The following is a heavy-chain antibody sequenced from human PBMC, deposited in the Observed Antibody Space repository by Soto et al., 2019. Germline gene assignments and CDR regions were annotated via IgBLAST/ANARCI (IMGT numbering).Heavy chain of an antibody. CDR2: IDPSDSYT. D-gene: IGHD3-22*01. CDR3: ARRGPYYYDSSGYYSMGYSYYGMDV. V-gene: IGHV5-10-1*01. CDR1: GYSFTSYW. Sequence: PGESLKISCKGSGYSFTSYWISWVRQMPGKGLEWMGRIDPSDSYTNYSPSFQGHVTISADKSISTAYLQWRSLKASETAMYYCARRGPYYYDSSGYYSMGYSYYGMDVLGQGTTVTVSS. J-gene: IGHJ6*02.